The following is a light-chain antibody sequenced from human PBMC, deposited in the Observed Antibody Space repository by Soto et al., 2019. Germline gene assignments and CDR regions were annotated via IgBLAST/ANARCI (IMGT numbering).Light chain of an antibody. J-gene: IGKJ2*01. Sequence: EIVLTQSPGTLSLSPGERATLSCRASQSVSSSYLAWYQQKPGQAPRLIIYGASDRATGIPDRFSGSGSGTDVTLTISRLEPEDFAVYYCQQYGSSPYTFGQGTKLEIK. CDR3: QQYGSSPYT. V-gene: IGKV3-20*01. CDR2: GAS. CDR1: QSVSSSY.